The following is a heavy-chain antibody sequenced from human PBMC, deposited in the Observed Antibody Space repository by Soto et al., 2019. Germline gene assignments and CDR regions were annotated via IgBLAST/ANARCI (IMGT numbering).Heavy chain of an antibody. CDR2: MKPNSGNT. V-gene: IGHV1-8*01. CDR3: SRYGYCPNSVCYFGDFDY. D-gene: IGHD2-8*01. J-gene: IGHJ4*02. Sequence: QVQLVQSGTEVKKPGASVKIACEASGYTFSSYDINWVRQAAGQGLEWMGWMKPNSGNTGYAQKFQGRVSMTRNTSTSTAYMELSGLRSEDTAVYYCSRYGYCPNSVCYFGDFDYWSQGTLVTVST. CDR1: GYTFSSYD.